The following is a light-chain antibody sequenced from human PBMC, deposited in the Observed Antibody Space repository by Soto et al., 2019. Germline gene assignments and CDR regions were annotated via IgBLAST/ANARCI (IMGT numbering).Light chain of an antibody. J-gene: IGKJ1*01. V-gene: IGKV2-28*01. Sequence: DIVMTQSPLSLLVTPGEPASISCRSSQSLLYSNGYNYLDWYLQRPGQSPQLLIYLGSNRASGVPDRFSGSGSGTDFTLKISRVDAEDVGVYYCMQALQSRTFGQGTKVEIK. CDR2: LGS. CDR1: QSLLYSNGYNY. CDR3: MQALQSRT.